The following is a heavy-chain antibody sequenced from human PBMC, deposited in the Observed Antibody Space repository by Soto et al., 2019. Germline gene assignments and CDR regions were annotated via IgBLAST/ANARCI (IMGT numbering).Heavy chain of an antibody. Sequence: QVQLQESGPGLVKPSDTLSLTCNVSGGSISGYYWSWIRQSPGKDLEYIGYIYYRGSTNYNSSLKSRVTMSVDTSRNQFSVKMNSVTAADTAVYYCARQQLLPFYYALDVWGQGTTVTVSS. CDR1: GGSISGYY. D-gene: IGHD1-26*01. CDR2: IYYRGST. CDR3: ARQQLLPFYYALDV. J-gene: IGHJ6*02. V-gene: IGHV4-59*07.